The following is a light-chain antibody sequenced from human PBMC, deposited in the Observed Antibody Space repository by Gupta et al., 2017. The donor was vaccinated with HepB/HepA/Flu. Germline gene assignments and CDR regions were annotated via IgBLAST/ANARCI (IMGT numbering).Light chain of an antibody. Sequence: VFTQSPGTLSLSPGQRATLSCRASQIVGNYLAWYQQKPGQSPRLLIYNAFRRATGVPDRFSGGGSGTDFTLTIYRLEPQDFAEYYCQQYGNSSALTFGGGTKVEIK. J-gene: IGKJ4*01. CDR2: NAF. V-gene: IGKV3-20*01. CDR3: QQYGNSSALT. CDR1: QIVGNY.